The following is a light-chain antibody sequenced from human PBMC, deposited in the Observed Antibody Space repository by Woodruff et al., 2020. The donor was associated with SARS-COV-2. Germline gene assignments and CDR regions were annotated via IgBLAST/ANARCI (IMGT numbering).Light chain of an antibody. CDR3: QMWDSSYDPGV. Sequence: QAPTLVVNDDSARPSGIPGRFSGSNSGNTATLTISRVEAGDEADYYCQMWDSSYDPGVFGGGT. CDR2: DDS. J-gene: IGLJ3*02. V-gene: IGLV3-21*02.